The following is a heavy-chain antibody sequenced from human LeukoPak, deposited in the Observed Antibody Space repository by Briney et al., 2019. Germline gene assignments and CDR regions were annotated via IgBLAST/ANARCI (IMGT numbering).Heavy chain of an antibody. CDR2: ISGYNGNT. CDR3: ARVRNWQQLAPVDY. D-gene: IGHD6-13*01. J-gene: IGHJ4*02. Sequence: ASVKVSCKASGYSFSSYGINWVRQAPGQGLEWMGWISGYNGNTDYAQKFQGRVTMTTDTSTSTAYMELGSLRSDDTAAYYCARVRNWQQLAPVDYWGQGTLVTVSS. V-gene: IGHV1-18*01. CDR1: GYSFSSYG.